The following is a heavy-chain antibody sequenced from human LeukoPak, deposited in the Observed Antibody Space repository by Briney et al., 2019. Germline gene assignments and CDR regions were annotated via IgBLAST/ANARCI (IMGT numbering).Heavy chain of an antibody. CDR1: GYTFTSYG. Sequence: GSVKVSCKASGYTFTSYGISWVRQAPGQGLEWVGWISAYNGNTNYAQKLQGRVTMTTDTSTSTAYMELRSLRSDDTAVYYCARSITVTSPIPIPNLFDYWGQGTLVTVSS. CDR3: ARSITVTSPIPIPNLFDY. V-gene: IGHV1-18*01. J-gene: IGHJ4*02. D-gene: IGHD4-17*01. CDR2: ISAYNGNT.